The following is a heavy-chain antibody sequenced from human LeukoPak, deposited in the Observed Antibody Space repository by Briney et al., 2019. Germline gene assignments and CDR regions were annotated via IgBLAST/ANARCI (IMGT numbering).Heavy chain of an antibody. CDR3: ANLATVTTRGVFDI. D-gene: IGHD4-17*01. V-gene: IGHV3-66*01. CDR1: GFTVSSNY. J-gene: IGHJ3*02. CDR2: IYSGGST. Sequence: PGGSLRLSCAASGFTVSSNYMSWVRQAPGKGLEWVSVIYSGGSTYYADSVKGRFTISRDNSKNTLYLQMNSLRAEDTAVYYCANLATVTTRGVFDIWGQGTMVTISS.